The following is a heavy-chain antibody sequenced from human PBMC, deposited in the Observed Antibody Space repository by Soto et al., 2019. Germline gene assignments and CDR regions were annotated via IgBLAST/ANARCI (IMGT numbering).Heavy chain of an antibody. CDR2: IFPLTDIP. V-gene: IGHV1-69*02. CDR1: GGTFRNYP. J-gene: IGHJ4*02. CDR3: ARGPLVVLNYFES. Sequence: QVQLVQSGTEVKKPGSSVKVSCKASGGTFRNYPINWVRQAPGQGLEWMGSIFPLTDIPDYAQNFQARLTISAETSTSTAYMELSSLTSDDTAMYFCARGPLVVLNYFESWGQGTLVTVSS.